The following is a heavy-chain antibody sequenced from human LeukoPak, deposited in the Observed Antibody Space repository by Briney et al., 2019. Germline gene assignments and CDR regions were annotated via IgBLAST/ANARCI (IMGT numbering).Heavy chain of an antibody. CDR2: INTGSTTI. CDR1: GFTFSPYI. CDR3: ARDSSVCAFDV. D-gene: IGHD6-6*01. V-gene: IGHV3-48*01. Sequence: PGGSVRLSCAASGFTFSPYIMHWFRQPPGKGLEWLSYINTGSTTIYYADSVKGRFTISRDNAKNSLYLQLNSLRAEDTAVYYCARDSSVCAFDVWGQGTMVTVSS. J-gene: IGHJ3*01.